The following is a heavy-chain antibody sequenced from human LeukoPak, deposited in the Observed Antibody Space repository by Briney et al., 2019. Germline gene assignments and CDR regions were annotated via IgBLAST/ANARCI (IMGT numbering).Heavy chain of an antibody. D-gene: IGHD3-10*01. Sequence: PSETLSLTCTVSSDSFSSYFWNWIRQPPGKGLEWIGYIYYSGSSNYNPSLKSRVTISVDTSKNQFSLKLKSVTAADTAVYYCARGRVAILRGGLDYWGQGTLVTVSS. CDR1: SDSFSSYF. CDR3: ARGRVAILRGGLDY. V-gene: IGHV4-59*01. J-gene: IGHJ4*02. CDR2: IYYSGSS.